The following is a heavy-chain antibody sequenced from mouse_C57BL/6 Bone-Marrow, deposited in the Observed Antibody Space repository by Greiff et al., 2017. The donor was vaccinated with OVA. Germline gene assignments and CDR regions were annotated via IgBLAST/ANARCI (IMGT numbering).Heavy chain of an antibody. J-gene: IGHJ2*01. CDR1: GYTFTSYW. Sequence: QVQLQQPGAELVMPGASVKLSCKASGYTFTSYWMHWVKQRPGQGLEWIGEIDPSDSYTNYNQKFKGKSTLTVDKSSSTAYMQLSSLTSEDPAVYYCARWTTVVYFDYWGQGTTLTVSS. V-gene: IGHV1-69*01. CDR2: IDPSDSYT. D-gene: IGHD1-1*01. CDR3: ARWTTVVYFDY.